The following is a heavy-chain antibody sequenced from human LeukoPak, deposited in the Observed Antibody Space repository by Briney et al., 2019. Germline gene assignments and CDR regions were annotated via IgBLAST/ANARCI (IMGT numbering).Heavy chain of an antibody. V-gene: IGHV3-66*01. CDR3: ARVALGYFDY. D-gene: IGHD3-16*01. CDR2: IYSGGST. J-gene: IGHJ4*02. CDR1: GFTVSSNY. Sequence: GGSLRLSCAASGFTVSSNYMSWVRQAPGKGLEWVSVIYSGGSTYYADSVKGRFTISRDKSKNTLYLQMNSLRAEDTAVYYCARVALGYFDYWGQGTLVTVSS.